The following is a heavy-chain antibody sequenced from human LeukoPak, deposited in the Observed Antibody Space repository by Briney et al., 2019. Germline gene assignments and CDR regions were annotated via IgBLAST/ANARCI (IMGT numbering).Heavy chain of an antibody. CDR2: IYPADSTA. J-gene: IGHJ4*02. CDR3: ARHLPHSSAGYVRLVDF. V-gene: IGHV5-51*01. CDR1: GYSFTTYW. Sequence: GESLKISCKASGYSFTTYWIGWVRQMPGKGLEWMGIIYPADSTAHYSPSFQGQVTLSVEKSINTAYLGWRSLKASDTALYYCARHLPHSSAGYVRLVDFWGQGTQVTVSS. D-gene: IGHD6-19*01.